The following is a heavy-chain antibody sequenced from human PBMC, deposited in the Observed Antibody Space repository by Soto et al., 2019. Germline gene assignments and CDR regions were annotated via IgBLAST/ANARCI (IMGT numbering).Heavy chain of an antibody. CDR1: GFTFSSYG. Sequence: QVQLVESGGGVVQPGRSLRLSCAASGFTFSSYGIHWVRQAPGKGLEWVAVISYDGSNTYYADSVKGRFTISRDNSKNSLYLQMNSLRADDTAVYYCAKDLKEWLRLRYYYGMDVWGQGTTVTVSS. CDR3: AKDLKEWLRLRYYYGMDV. CDR2: ISYDGSNT. V-gene: IGHV3-30*18. J-gene: IGHJ6*02. D-gene: IGHD5-12*01.